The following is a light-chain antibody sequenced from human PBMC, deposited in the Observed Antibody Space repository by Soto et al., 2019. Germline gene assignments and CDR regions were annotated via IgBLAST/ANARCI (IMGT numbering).Light chain of an antibody. CDR1: SSNIGAGYD. Sequence: QSVLTQPPSVSGAPGQRVTISCTGSSSNIGAGYDVHWYQQLPGTAPKLLVSGNTNRPSGVPDRFSGSKSGTSASLAITGLQAEDEADYYCQSYDSSLSYWVFGGGTNLTVL. J-gene: IGLJ3*02. CDR2: GNT. CDR3: QSYDSSLSYWV. V-gene: IGLV1-40*01.